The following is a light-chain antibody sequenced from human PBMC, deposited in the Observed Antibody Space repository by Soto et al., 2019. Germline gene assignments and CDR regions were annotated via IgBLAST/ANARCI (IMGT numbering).Light chain of an antibody. CDR3: VLYMGSGSWV. J-gene: IGLJ3*02. Sequence: QTVVTQEPSFSGSPGRTVTLTCGLSSGSVSTTYYPSWYQQTPGQAPRTLIYSTNTRSSGVPDRFSGSILGNKAALTITGAQAEDESDYYCVLYMGSGSWVFGGGTKLTVL. V-gene: IGLV8-61*01. CDR2: STN. CDR1: SGSVSTTYY.